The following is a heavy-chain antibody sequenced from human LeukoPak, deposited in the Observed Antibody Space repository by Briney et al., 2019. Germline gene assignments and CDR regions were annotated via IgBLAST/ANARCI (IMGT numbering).Heavy chain of an antibody. Sequence: GSLVPPLAGPGLTFRRFAMTWVRPAPGEGLEGVSSISGSGTTTDVADSVKGQFTISRDNSKGSLYLEMNSLRDEDTAIYYCAQDRGYNYPFRYFDHWGQGTLVTVSS. J-gene: IGHJ4*02. CDR2: ISGSGTTT. CDR1: GLTFRRFA. V-gene: IGHV3-23*01. D-gene: IGHD5-24*01. CDR3: AQDRGYNYPFRYFDH.